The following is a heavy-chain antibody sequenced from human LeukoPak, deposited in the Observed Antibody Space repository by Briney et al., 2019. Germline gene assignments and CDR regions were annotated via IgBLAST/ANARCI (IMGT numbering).Heavy chain of an antibody. D-gene: IGHD2-15*01. J-gene: IGHJ5*02. V-gene: IGHV4-30-2*01. CDR1: GGSISSGGYS. CDR3: ARALRLGYCSGGSCYGWFDP. CDR2: IYHSGST. Sequence: SETLSLTCAVSGGSISSGGYSWSWIRQPPGKGLEWIGYIYHSGSTYYNPSLKSRVTISVDRSKNQFSLKLSSVTAADTAVYYCARALRLGYCSGGSCYGWFDPRGQGTLVTVSS.